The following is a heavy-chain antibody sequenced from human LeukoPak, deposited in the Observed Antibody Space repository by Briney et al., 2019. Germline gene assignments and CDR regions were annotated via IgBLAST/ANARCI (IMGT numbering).Heavy chain of an antibody. Sequence: PGRSLRLSCAASGFTFSSYGMHWVRQAPGKGLEWVAVISYDGSNKYYADSVKGRFTISRDNSKNTLYLQMNSLRAEDTAVYYCAKAIAAAGLDYWGQGTLATVSS. J-gene: IGHJ4*02. CDR2: ISYDGSNK. V-gene: IGHV3-30*18. D-gene: IGHD6-13*01. CDR3: AKAIAAAGLDY. CDR1: GFTFSSYG.